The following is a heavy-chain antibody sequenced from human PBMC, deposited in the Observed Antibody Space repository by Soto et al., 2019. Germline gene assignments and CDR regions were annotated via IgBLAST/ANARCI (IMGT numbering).Heavy chain of an antibody. D-gene: IGHD3-10*01. CDR2: IIPIFGTA. Sequence: SVKVSCKASGGTFSSYAISWVRQAPGQGLEWMGGIIPIFGTANYAQKFQGRVTITADESTSTADMELSSLRSEDTSVYYGARQNRHREGRGGQVGGPWGRGALITLP. V-gene: IGHV1-69*13. J-gene: IGHJ5*02. CDR3: ARQNRHREGRGGQVGGP. CDR1: GGTFSSYA.